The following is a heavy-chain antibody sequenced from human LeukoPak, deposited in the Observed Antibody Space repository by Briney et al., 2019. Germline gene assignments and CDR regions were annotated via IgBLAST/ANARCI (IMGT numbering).Heavy chain of an antibody. V-gene: IGHV4-34*01. CDR2: INHSGST. D-gene: IGHD6-19*01. J-gene: IGHJ4*02. CDR1: GFTFSSYS. Sequence: GSLRLSCAASGFTFSSYSMNWVRQAPGKGLEWIGEINHSGSTNYNPSLKSRVTISLDTSKSQFSLKVRYVTAADTAVYYCARRGSGWFLGGRAFDYWGQGTLVTVSS. CDR3: ARRGSGWFLGGRAFDY.